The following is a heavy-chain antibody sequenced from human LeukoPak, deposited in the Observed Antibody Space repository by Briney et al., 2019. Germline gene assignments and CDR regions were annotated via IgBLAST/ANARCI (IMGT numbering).Heavy chain of an antibody. CDR2: ISDSGGST. Sequence: GGSLRLSCAASGFIFTSYAMIWVRQAPGKGLEGVSGISDSGGSTYYADSVKGRFFISRDNSKNTLYLQMNSLRAEDTAVYYCAKVLSVYGDFDYWGQGTLVTVSS. CDR3: AKVLSVYGDFDY. V-gene: IGHV3-23*01. J-gene: IGHJ4*02. CDR1: GFIFTSYA. D-gene: IGHD5/OR15-5a*01.